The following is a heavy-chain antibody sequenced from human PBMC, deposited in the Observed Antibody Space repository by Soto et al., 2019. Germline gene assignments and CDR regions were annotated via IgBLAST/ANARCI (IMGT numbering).Heavy chain of an antibody. Sequence: QVQLQESGPGLVKPSQTLSLTCTVSGGSISSGGYYWSWIRQHPGKGLEWIGYIYYSGSTYYNPSLKNRVTISVDTSKNKSPLKLSSVTAADTAVYYCARHIVATGRAFDYWGQGTLVTVSS. CDR1: GGSISSGGYY. CDR2: IYYSGST. V-gene: IGHV4-31*03. CDR3: ARHIVATGRAFDY. D-gene: IGHD5-12*01. J-gene: IGHJ4*02.